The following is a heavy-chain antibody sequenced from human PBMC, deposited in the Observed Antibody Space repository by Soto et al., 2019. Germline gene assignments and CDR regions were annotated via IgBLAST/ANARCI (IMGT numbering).Heavy chain of an antibody. CDR2: INHSGST. Sequence: SETLSLTCAVYGGSFSDYYWSWIRQPPGKGLEWIGEINHSGSTNYNPSLKSRVTISVDTSKNQFSLKLSSVTAADTAVYYCARYGGNYDAFDSWGQGTMVTVS. CDR3: ARYGGNYDAFDS. J-gene: IGHJ3*02. CDR1: GGSFSDYY. V-gene: IGHV4-34*01. D-gene: IGHD2-21*02.